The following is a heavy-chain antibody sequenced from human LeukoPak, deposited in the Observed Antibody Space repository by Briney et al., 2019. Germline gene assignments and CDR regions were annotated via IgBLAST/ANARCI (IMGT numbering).Heavy chain of an antibody. CDR2: IYYSGST. CDR3: TGAGDDWYAFDI. Sequence: SETLSLTCTVWGGSISYYYWRWLRQPPGKGLEWVGYIYYSGSTKYNPSLRSRVTISVDTAKNQFSLKLSSVSAADTAVYYCTGAGDDWYAFDIWGQGRMVTVSS. J-gene: IGHJ3*02. D-gene: IGHD3-9*01. V-gene: IGHV4-59*01. CDR1: GGSISYYY.